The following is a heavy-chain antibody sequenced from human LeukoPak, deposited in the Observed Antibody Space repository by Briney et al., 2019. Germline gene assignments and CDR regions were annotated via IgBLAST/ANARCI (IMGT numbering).Heavy chain of an antibody. CDR2: IYHSGST. J-gene: IGHJ4*02. CDR1: GGSISSSNW. Sequence: SGTLSLTCAVSGGSISSSNWWSWVRQPLGKGLEWIGEIYHSGSTNYNPSLKSRVTISVDKSKNQFSLKLSSVTAADTAVYYCARGNDYGDYGLDYWGQGTLVTVSS. CDR3: ARGNDYGDYGLDY. V-gene: IGHV4-4*02. D-gene: IGHD4-17*01.